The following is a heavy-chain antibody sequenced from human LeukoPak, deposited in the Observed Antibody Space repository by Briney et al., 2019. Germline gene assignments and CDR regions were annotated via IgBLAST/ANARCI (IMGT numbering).Heavy chain of an antibody. Sequence: SETLSLTCTVSGGSISSYYWSWIRQPPGKGLEWIGYIYYSGSTNYNPSLKSRVTISLDTSKNQFSQRLSSVTAADTAMYFCARGAWYAGYWGQGTLVTVSS. CDR1: GGSISSYY. CDR3: ARGAWYAGY. D-gene: IGHD6-13*01. V-gene: IGHV4-59*01. J-gene: IGHJ4*02. CDR2: IYYSGST.